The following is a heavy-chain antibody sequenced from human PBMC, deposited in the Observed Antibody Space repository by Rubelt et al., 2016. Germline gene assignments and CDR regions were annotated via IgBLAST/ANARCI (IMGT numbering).Heavy chain of an antibody. CDR2: IFSSGST. CDR1: GGSISGSSYY. D-gene: IGHD4-17*01. CDR3: ARAGYGDYRDYYYYGMDV. Sequence: QQQLQESGPGLVKPSETLSLTCIVSGGSISGSSYYWGWIRQPPGKGLEWIASIFSSGSTSYSPSLKSRLTISVDTSKNQFSLKLKSVTAADTAVYYCARAGYGDYRDYYYYGMDVWGQGTTVTVSS. J-gene: IGHJ6*02. V-gene: IGHV4-39*01.